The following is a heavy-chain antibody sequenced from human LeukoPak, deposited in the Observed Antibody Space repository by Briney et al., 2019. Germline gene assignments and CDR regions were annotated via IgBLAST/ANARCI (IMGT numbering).Heavy chain of an antibody. Sequence: ASVKVSCKASGYTFTIYYIHWVRQAPGQGLEWMGLINPSGGSTNYAQKFQGRVTMTRDTSTSTVYMELSSLRSEDTAVYYCARLSGYCSSTSCYAWEGNWFDPWGQGTLVTVSS. CDR2: INPSGGST. D-gene: IGHD2-2*01. CDR3: ARLSGYCSSTSCYAWEGNWFDP. CDR1: GYTFTIYY. V-gene: IGHV1-46*01. J-gene: IGHJ5*02.